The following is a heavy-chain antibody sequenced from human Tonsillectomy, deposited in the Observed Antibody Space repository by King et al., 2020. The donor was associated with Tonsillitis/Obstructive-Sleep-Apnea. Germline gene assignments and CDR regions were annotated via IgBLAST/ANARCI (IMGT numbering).Heavy chain of an antibody. CDR2: IKTKADGGTT. CDR1: GFTFSNAW. CDR3: TTVGVGDYGDYVGYDY. J-gene: IGHJ4*02. V-gene: IGHV3-15*01. D-gene: IGHD4-17*01. Sequence: VQLVESGGGLVKPGGSLRLSCAASGFTFSNAWMTWVRQAPGKGLEWVGRIKTKADGGTTDYAAPVKGTFTISRDDSKNTLYLQMNSLRTKDTAVYYCTTVGVGDYGDYVGYDYWGQGTLVTVSS.